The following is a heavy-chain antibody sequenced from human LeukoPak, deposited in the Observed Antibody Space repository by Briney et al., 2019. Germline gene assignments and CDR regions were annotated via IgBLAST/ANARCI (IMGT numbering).Heavy chain of an antibody. V-gene: IGHV4-34*01. D-gene: IGHD3-10*01. CDR3: ARVAGYYGSGSS. Sequence: PSETLSLTCAVYGGSFSGYYWSWIRQPPGKGLEWIGEINHSGSTNYNPSLKSRVTISVDTSKNQFSLKLSSVTAADTAVYYCARVAGYYGSGSSWGQGTLVTVSS. CDR1: GGSFSGYY. CDR2: INHSGST. J-gene: IGHJ5*02.